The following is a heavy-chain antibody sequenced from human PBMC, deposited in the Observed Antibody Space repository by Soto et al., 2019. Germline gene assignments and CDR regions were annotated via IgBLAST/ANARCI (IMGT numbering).Heavy chain of an antibody. V-gene: IGHV4-34*01. CDR1: GGSFSGYY. CDR2: INHSGST. Sequence: SETLSLTCAVYGGSFSGYYWSWIRQPPGKGLEWIGEINHSGSTNYNPSLKSRVTISVDTSKNQFSLKLSSVTAADTAVYYCARGMGPIVVVPAASDVHPSGRYYYMDVWGKGTTVTVSS. J-gene: IGHJ6*03. CDR3: ARGMGPIVVVPAASDVHPSGRYYYMDV. D-gene: IGHD2-2*01.